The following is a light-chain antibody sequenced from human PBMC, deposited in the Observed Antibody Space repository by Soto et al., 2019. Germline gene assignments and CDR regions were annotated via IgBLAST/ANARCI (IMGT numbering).Light chain of an antibody. CDR2: DAS. CDR3: QQYNHYWT. CDR1: QSISSW. V-gene: IGKV1-5*01. J-gene: IGKJ1*01. Sequence: DIQMTQSPSTLSASVGDRVTITCRASQSISSWLAWYQQKPGKAPKVLIYDASSLESGVPSRFSGSGSWTEFSLTISSLQPYDFATYYCQQYNHYWTFGQGTRVEIK.